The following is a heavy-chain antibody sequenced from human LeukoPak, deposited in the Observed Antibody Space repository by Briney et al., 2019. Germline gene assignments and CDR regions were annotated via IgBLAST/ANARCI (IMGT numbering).Heavy chain of an antibody. CDR2: ISYGGST. CDR1: GVSIVRHY. J-gene: IGHJ4*02. D-gene: IGHD7-27*01. V-gene: IGHV4-59*11. CDR3: ARDGEGDEGWDY. Sequence: SETLSLTCTVSGVSIVRHYWIWIRQPPGKGLEWIGHISYGGSTNYNPSLKSRVTISVDTSKNQVSLRLSSVTAADTAVYYCARDGEGDEGWDYWGQGTLATVSS.